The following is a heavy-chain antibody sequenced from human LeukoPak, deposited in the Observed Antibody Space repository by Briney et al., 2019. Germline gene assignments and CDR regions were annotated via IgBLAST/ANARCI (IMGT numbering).Heavy chain of an antibody. CDR1: GFTFSSYG. CDR3: AKGLSYGDYGYYFDY. CDR2: ISYDGSNK. V-gene: IGHV3-30*18. J-gene: IGHJ4*02. D-gene: IGHD4-17*01. Sequence: GGSLRLSCAASGFTFSSYGMHWVRQAPGKGLEWVAVISYDGSNKYYADSVKGRFTISRDNSKNTLYLQMNSLRAEDTAVYYCAKGLSYGDYGYYFDYWGQGTLVTVSS.